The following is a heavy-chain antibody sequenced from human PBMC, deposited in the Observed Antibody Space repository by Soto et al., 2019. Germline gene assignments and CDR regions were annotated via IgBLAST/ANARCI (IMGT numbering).Heavy chain of an antibody. CDR3: TVVSMRPY. Sequence: EVQLVESGGGLVKPGGSLRLSCAASGFTASNFWMSWVRQAPGKGLEWIALIKRESEGGTADFAPLVKGRFTISRDDLKNTLYLDMNSLKTEDTAVYYCTVVSMRPYWGQGTMVTVSS. CDR2: IKRESEGGTA. D-gene: IGHD2-15*01. V-gene: IGHV3-15*01. J-gene: IGHJ4*02. CDR1: GFTASNFW.